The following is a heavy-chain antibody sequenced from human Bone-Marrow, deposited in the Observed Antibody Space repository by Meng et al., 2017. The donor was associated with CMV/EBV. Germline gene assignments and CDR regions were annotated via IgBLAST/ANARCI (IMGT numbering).Heavy chain of an antibody. J-gene: IGHJ5*02. CDR2: ISSSSSYI. Sequence: GFIFSSYSMNCVRQAPGKGLEWVSSISSSSSYIYYADSMKGRFTISRDNVKNSLYLQMNSLRVEDTAVYYCAREKAPGRGNYGWFDPWGQGTLVTVSS. CDR1: GFIFSSYS. CDR3: AREKAPGRGNYGWFDP. V-gene: IGHV3-21*01. D-gene: IGHD1-7*01.